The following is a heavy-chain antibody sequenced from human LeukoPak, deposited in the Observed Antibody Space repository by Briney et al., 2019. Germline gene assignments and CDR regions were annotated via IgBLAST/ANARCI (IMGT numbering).Heavy chain of an antibody. CDR2: ISSSSSYI. Sequence: PGGSLRLSCAASGFTFSSYSMNWVRQAPGKGLEWVSSISSSSSYIHSADSVRGRFTISRDNAKTSLFLQMNSLRAEDTAVYYCARDEWGDAFYIWGQGTMVTVFS. CDR1: GFTFSSYS. V-gene: IGHV3-21*01. CDR3: ARDEWGDAFYI. D-gene: IGHD1-26*01. J-gene: IGHJ3*02.